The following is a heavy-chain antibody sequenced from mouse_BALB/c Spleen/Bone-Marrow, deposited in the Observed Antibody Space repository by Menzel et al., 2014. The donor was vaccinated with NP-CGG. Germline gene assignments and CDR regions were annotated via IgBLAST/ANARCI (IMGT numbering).Heavy chain of an antibody. V-gene: IGHV1-9*01. D-gene: IGHD2-3*01. CDR2: ILPGSGST. J-gene: IGHJ1*01. Sequence: QVQLQQSGAELMKPGASVKISCKATGYTFSSYWIEWVKQRPGHGPEWIGEILPGSGSTNYNEKFKGKATFTADTSSDTAYMQLSSLTSEDSAVYYCARVSDGYYSYWYFDVWGAGTTVTVSS. CDR3: ARVSDGYYSYWYFDV. CDR1: GYTFSSYW.